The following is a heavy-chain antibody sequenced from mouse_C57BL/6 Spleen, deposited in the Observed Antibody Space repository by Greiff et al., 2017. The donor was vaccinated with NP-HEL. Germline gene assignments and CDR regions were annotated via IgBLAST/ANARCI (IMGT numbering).Heavy chain of an antibody. CDR3: ARRATMITTGYYYAMDY. CDR1: GFTFSDYG. V-gene: IGHV5-17*01. Sequence: EVQWVESGGGLVKPGGSLKLSCAASGFTFSDYGMHWVRQAPEKGLEWVAYISSGSSTIYYADTVKGRFTISRDNAKNTLFLQMTSLRSEDTAMYYCARRATMITTGYYYAMDYWGQGTSVTVSS. J-gene: IGHJ4*01. CDR2: ISSGSSTI. D-gene: IGHD2-4*01.